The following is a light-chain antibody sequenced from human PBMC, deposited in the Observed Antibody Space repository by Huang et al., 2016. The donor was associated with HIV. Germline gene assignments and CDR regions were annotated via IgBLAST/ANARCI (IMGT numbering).Light chain of an antibody. J-gene: IGKJ5*01. V-gene: IGKV1-13*02. Sequence: QLTQSPPSLSASVGDTIIISCRASQDIGTSLAWYQQKTGRAPKLLIYGASTLQTGVPSRFIGDSAGTFFTLFITGLQPEDVATYYCQQLHTYPITFGQGTRLDIK. CDR2: GAS. CDR3: QQLHTYPIT. CDR1: QDIGTS.